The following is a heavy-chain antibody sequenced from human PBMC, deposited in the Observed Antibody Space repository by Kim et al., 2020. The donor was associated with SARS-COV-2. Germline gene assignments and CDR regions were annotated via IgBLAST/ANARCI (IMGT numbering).Heavy chain of an antibody. CDR2: TNRDGGGS. CDR1: GFTFSDYA. Sequence: GGSLRLSCLASGFTFSDYAIHWVRRAPGMGLQWVSPTNRDGGGSFYADSVKDRFTIFRDNSKNTLFLQMSGLRVEDTAVYYCVRYGRNYGGVHWGQGTLVTVST. J-gene: IGHJ1*01. D-gene: IGHD1-7*01. CDR3: VRYGRNYGGVH. V-gene: IGHV3-64D*06.